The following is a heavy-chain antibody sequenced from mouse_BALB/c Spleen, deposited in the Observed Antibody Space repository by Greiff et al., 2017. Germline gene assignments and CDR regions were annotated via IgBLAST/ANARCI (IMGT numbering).Heavy chain of an antibody. CDR1: GFSLTSYG. J-gene: IGHJ4*01. CDR2: IWSGGST. Sequence: QVQLKESGPGLVQPSQSLSITCTVSGFSLTSYGVHWVRQSPGKGLEWLGVIWSGGSTDYNAAFISRLSISKDNSKSQVFFKMNSLQANDTAIYYCARSDAPRHYYAMDYWGQGTSVTVSS. CDR3: ARSDAPRHYYAMDY. V-gene: IGHV2-2*02.